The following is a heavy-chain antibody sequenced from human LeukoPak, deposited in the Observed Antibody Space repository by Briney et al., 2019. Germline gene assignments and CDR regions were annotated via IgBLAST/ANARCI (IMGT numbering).Heavy chain of an antibody. D-gene: IGHD3-10*01. V-gene: IGHV1-58*01. J-gene: IGHJ4*02. CDR2: IAVGSGNT. CDR1: GFTFTSSA. Sequence: SVKVSCKASGFTFTSSAVQWVRQARGQRLEWIGWIAVGSGNTNYAQKFQERVTITRDMSTSTAYMELSSLRSEDTAVYYCAADLMKVRGVTSLDYWGQGTLVTVSS. CDR3: AADLMKVRGVTSLDY.